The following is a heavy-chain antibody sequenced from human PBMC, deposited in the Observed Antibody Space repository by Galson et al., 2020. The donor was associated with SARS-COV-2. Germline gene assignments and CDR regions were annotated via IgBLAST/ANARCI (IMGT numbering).Heavy chain of an antibody. D-gene: IGHD5-12*01. Sequence: ASVKVSCKVSGYTLTELSMHWVRQAPGKGLEWMGGFDPEDGETIYAQKFQGRVTMTEDTSTDTAYMELSSLRSEDTAVYYCATAPPYSGYDLNWFDAWGQGTLVTVSS. V-gene: IGHV1-24*01. CDR3: ATAPPYSGYDLNWFDA. J-gene: IGHJ5*02. CDR1: GYTLTELS. CDR2: FDPEDGET.